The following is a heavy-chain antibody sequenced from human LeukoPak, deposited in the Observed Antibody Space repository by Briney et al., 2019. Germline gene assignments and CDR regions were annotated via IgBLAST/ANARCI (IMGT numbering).Heavy chain of an antibody. CDR3: ARDYSPVRGYYYYGMDV. CDR1: GGSISSYY. CDR2: IYTSGST. Sequence: KPSETLSLTCTVSGGSISSYYWSWIRQPPGKGLEWIGRIYTSGSTNYNPSLKSRVTMSVDTSKNQFSLKLSSVTAADTAVYYCARDYSPVRGYYYYGMDVWGQGTTVTVSS. V-gene: IGHV4-4*07. D-gene: IGHD2-21*01. J-gene: IGHJ6*02.